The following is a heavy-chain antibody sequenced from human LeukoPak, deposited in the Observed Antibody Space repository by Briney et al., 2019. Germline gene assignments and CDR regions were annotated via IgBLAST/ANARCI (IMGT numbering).Heavy chain of an antibody. Sequence: SETLSLTCTVSGGSISSSSYYWGWIRQPPGKGLEWIGSIYYSGSTYYNPSLKSRVTISVDTSKNQFSLKLSSVTAADTAVYYCARDKVDYYDSSGYPFDYWGQGTLVTVSS. D-gene: IGHD3-22*01. V-gene: IGHV4-39*07. J-gene: IGHJ4*02. CDR3: ARDKVDYYDSSGYPFDY. CDR2: IYYSGST. CDR1: GGSISSSSYY.